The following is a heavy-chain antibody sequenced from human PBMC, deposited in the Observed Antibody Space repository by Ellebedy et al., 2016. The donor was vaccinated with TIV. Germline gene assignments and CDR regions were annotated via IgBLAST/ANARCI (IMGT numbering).Heavy chain of an antibody. Sequence: GGSLRLXXAASGFTFSSYAMSWARQAPGKGLEWVSAISGSGGSTYYADSVKGRITISRDNSKNTLYLQMKSLRAEDTAVYYCAKQFGELFYYYYGMDVWGQGTTVTVSS. D-gene: IGHD3-10*01. CDR2: ISGSGGST. J-gene: IGHJ6*02. CDR1: GFTFSSYA. CDR3: AKQFGELFYYYYGMDV. V-gene: IGHV3-23*01.